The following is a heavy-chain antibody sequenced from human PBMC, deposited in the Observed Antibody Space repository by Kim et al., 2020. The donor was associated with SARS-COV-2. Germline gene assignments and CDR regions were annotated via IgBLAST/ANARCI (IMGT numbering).Heavy chain of an antibody. CDR3: ARRLSNTSGWGSHYCDL. D-gene: IGHD3-10*01. V-gene: IGHV4-34*01. CDR1: GGSFSVYY. CDR2: INHSGRT. J-gene: IGHJ4*02. Sequence: SETLSLTCAVYGGSFSVYYWSWIRQPPGKGLEWIGEINHSGRTNYNPSLKSRVTISVDTSKNQFSLKLTSVTAADTAVYYCARRLSNTSGWGSHYCDLWGQGTLVTVSS.